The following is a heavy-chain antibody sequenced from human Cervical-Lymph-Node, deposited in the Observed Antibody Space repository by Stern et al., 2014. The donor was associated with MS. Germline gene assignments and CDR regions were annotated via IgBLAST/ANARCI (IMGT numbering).Heavy chain of an antibody. V-gene: IGHV1-69*01. D-gene: IGHD6-13*01. CDR2: SFPVFGTP. CDR1: GGTFSKFP. J-gene: IGHJ5*02. Sequence: QVQLVQSGAEVTKPGSSVKASCKASGGTFSKFPSSWVRQAPGQGLEWMGGSFPVFGTPTYAQEFRGRVTITADVSTSTVYMELSSLRSDDTAVYYCALSSETSDRWYSLGYDLWGQGTLVTVSS. CDR3: ALSSETSDRWYSLGYDL.